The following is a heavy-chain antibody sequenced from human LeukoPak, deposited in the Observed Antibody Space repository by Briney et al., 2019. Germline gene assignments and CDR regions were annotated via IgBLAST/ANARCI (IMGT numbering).Heavy chain of an antibody. CDR1: GFTFSNFW. J-gene: IGHJ6*01. D-gene: IGHD3-10*02. CDR2: IKLDGGAT. CDR3: AELGITMIGGV. Sequence: SGGSLRLSCAAPGFTFSNFWMAWVRQVPGKGPEWVADIKLDGGATYYLESVRGRFTTSRDNAINSLYLQMHSLRAEDTAVYYCAELGITMIGGVWGKGTTVTISS. V-gene: IGHV3-7*01.